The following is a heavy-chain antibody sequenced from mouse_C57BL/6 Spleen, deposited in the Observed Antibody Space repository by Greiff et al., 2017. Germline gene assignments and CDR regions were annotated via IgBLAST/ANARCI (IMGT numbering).Heavy chain of an antibody. CDR3: ASYYGSSGGYFDV. V-gene: IGHV1-69*01. Sequence: QVHVKQPGAELVMPGASVKLSCKASGYTFTSYWMHWVKQRPGQGLEWIGEIDPSDSYTNYNQKFKGKSTLTVDKSSSTAYMQLSSLTSEDSAVYYCASYYGSSGGYFDVWGTGTTVTVSS. J-gene: IGHJ1*03. D-gene: IGHD1-1*01. CDR1: GYTFTSYW. CDR2: IDPSDSYT.